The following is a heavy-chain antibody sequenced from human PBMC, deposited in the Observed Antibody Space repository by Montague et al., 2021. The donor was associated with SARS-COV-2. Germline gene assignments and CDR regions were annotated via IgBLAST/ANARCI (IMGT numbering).Heavy chain of an antibody. J-gene: IGHJ4*02. Sequence: SRRGGGAASGFTFNGYWMHWVRQAPGKGLVWLPHINGDGSETNYADPVKGRFTISRDNAKNAVYLQMNSLGAEDTAVYYCARDFSGTSDFWGQGTLVTVSS. CDR1: GFTFNGYW. D-gene: IGHD1-7*01. CDR3: ARDFSGTSDF. CDR2: INGDGSET. V-gene: IGHV3-74*01.